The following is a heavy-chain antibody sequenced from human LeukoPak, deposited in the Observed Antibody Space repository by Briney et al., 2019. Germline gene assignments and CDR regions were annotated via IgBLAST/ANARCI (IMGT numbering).Heavy chain of an antibody. CDR1: GFTFSSYE. CDR3: ARAGYSYGYPGGIDY. D-gene: IGHD5-18*01. Sequence: GGSLRLSCAASGFTFSSYEMNWVRQAPGKGLGWVSGINWNGGSTGYADSVKGRFTISRDNAKNSLYLQMNSLRAEDTALYYCARAGYSYGYPGGIDYWGQGTLVTVSS. CDR2: INWNGGST. J-gene: IGHJ4*02. V-gene: IGHV3-20*04.